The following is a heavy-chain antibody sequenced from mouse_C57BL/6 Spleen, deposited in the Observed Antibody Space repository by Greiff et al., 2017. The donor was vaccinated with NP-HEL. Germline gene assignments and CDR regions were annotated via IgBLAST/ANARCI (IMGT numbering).Heavy chain of an antibody. V-gene: IGHV1-11*01. D-gene: IGHD2-3*01. CDR1: GYTFTDHI. CDR2: IYPVSGET. CDR3: AIIYDGYYKGAMDY. Sequence: VQLQQSGAELASPGASVTLSCKASGYTFTDHIMNWVKKRPGQGLEWIGRIYPVSGETNYNQKFMGKATLTVDTSSSTAYMQLSSLTAEDSAVYYCAIIYDGYYKGAMDYWGQGTSVTVSS. J-gene: IGHJ4*01.